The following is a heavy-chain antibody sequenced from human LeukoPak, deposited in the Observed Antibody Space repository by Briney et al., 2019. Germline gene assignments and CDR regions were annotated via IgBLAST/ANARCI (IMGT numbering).Heavy chain of an antibody. CDR3: ARGRSWFGELRFDY. D-gene: IGHD3-10*01. Sequence: AGGSLRLSCAASGFTFTNYAMSWIRQPPGKGLEWIGEINHSGSTNYNPSLKSRVTISVDTSKNQFSLKLSSVTAADTAVYYCARGRSWFGELRFDYWGQGTLVTVSS. CDR2: INHSGST. J-gene: IGHJ4*02. V-gene: IGHV4-34*01. CDR1: GFTFTNYA.